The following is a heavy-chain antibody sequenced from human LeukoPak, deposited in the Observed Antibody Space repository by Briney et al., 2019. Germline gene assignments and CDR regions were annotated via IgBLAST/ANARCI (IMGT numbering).Heavy chain of an antibody. CDR1: GCSISSYY. V-gene: IGHV4-59*01. CDR3: ARVARYFDPSVFEY. D-gene: IGHD3-9*01. J-gene: IGHJ4*02. Sequence: PSETLSLTCTVSGCSISSYYWSWIRQPPGKGLEGIGYIYYSGSTNYNPSLKSRVTISVDTSKNQFSLKLSSVTAADTAVYYCARVARYFDPSVFEYWGQGTLVTVSS. CDR2: IYYSGST.